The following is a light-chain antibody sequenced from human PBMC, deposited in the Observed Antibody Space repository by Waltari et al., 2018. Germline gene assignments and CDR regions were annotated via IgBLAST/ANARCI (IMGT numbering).Light chain of an antibody. CDR1: SSDVGGYNY. V-gene: IGLV2-8*01. CDR3: SSYAGSNDWKV. J-gene: IGLJ2*01. Sequence: QSALTQPPSASGSPGQSVTISCTGTSSDVGGYNYVSWYQQHPGKAPKLMIYEVSKRPSGVSDRFSGSKSGHTASLTVSGLQAEDEADYYCSSYAGSNDWKVFGGGTKLTVL. CDR2: EVS.